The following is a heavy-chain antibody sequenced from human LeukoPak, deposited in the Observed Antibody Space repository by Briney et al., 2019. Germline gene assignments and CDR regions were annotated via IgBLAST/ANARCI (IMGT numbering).Heavy chain of an antibody. J-gene: IGHJ4*02. CDR2: IYTSGST. Sequence: SETLSLTCTVSGGSISSYYWSWIRQPAGKGLEWIGRIYTSGSTNYNPSLKSRVTMSVDTSKNQFSLKLSSVTAADTAVYYCARTYYYDSSGYYLVYWGQGTLVTVSS. D-gene: IGHD3-22*01. CDR1: GGSISSYY. V-gene: IGHV4-4*07. CDR3: ARTYYYDSSGYYLVY.